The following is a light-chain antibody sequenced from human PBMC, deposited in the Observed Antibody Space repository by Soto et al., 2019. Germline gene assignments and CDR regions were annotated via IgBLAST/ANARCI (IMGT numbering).Light chain of an antibody. V-gene: IGLV2-14*01. CDR2: EVS. Sequence: QSALTQPASVSGSPGQSITISCTGTSSDIGGYDYVSWYQQHPGKAPKLMIYEVSNRPSGVSNRFSGSKSGNTASLTISGLQAEDEADYYCTSHTSSSTNYVFGTGTKLTVL. CDR3: TSHTSSSTNYV. J-gene: IGLJ1*01. CDR1: SSDIGGYDY.